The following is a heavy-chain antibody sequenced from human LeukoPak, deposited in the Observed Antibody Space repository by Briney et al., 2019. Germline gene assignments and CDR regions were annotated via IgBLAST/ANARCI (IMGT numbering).Heavy chain of an antibody. Sequence: GGSLRLSCAASGFTFSSYEMNWVRQAPGKGLEWVSYISSSGSTIYYADSVEGRFTISRDNAKNSLYLQSNSLRAEDTAVYYCAELGITMIGGVWGKGTTVTISS. CDR1: GFTFSSYE. CDR3: AELGITMIGGV. D-gene: IGHD3-10*02. CDR2: ISSSGSTI. V-gene: IGHV3-48*03. J-gene: IGHJ6*04.